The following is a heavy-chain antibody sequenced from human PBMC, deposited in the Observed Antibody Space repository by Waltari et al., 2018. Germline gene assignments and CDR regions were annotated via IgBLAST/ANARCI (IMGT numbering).Heavy chain of an antibody. CDR3: ARVRERGYFDY. V-gene: IGHV3-66*02. CDR2: LYSGGDT. Sequence: EVQLVESGGGLVQPGGSLRLSCAASGFTVSSNFMSWVRQAPGKGLEWVSILYSGGDTYYADSVKGRFTISRDNSKNTLYLQMNSLRPEDTAVYYCARVRERGYFDYWGQGTLVTVSS. J-gene: IGHJ4*02. CDR1: GFTVSSNF. D-gene: IGHD1-26*01.